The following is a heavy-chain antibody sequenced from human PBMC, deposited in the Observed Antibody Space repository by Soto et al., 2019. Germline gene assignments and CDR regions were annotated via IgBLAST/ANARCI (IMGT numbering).Heavy chain of an antibody. Sequence: SETLSLTCAVYGGSFSGYYWSWIRQPPGKGLEWIGEINHSGSTNYNPSLKSRVTISVDTSKNQFSLKLSSVTAADTAVYYCARGIAARLNYYYYYMDVWXKGTTVTVSS. CDR2: INHSGST. CDR1: GGSFSGYY. CDR3: ARGIAARLNYYYYYMDV. V-gene: IGHV4-34*01. J-gene: IGHJ6*03. D-gene: IGHD6-6*01.